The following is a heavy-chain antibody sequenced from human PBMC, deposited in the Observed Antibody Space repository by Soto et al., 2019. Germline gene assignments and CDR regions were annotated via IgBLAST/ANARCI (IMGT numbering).Heavy chain of an antibody. D-gene: IGHD1-26*01. J-gene: IGHJ4*02. Sequence: QVQVVESGGGVVQPGRSLRLSCAASGFNFSNYNMHWVRQAPGKGLECVAIISHDGSKQYSAGSVKGRFTISRDNAKNILFLQMDSLRAEDTAVYHCAIELKYGTLDHWGQGSLVRVS. CDR2: ISHDGSKQ. CDR1: GFNFSNYN. V-gene: IGHV3-30*03. CDR3: AIELKYGTLDH.